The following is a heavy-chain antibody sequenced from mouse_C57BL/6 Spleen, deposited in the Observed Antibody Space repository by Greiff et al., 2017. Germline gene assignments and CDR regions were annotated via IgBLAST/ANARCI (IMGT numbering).Heavy chain of an antibody. V-gene: IGHV1-26*01. CDR3: ARSNGGYHWYFDV. CDR2: INPNNGGT. J-gene: IGHJ1*03. D-gene: IGHD2-3*01. Sequence: EVQLQQSGPELVKPGASVKISCKASGYTFTDYYMNWVKQSHGKSLEWIGDINPNNGGTSYNQKFKGKATLTVDKSSSTAYMELRSLTSEDSAVYYCARSNGGYHWYFDVWGTGTTVTVSS. CDR1: GYTFTDYY.